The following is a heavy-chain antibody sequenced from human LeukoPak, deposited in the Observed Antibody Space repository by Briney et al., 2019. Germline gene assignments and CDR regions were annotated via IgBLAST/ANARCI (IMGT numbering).Heavy chain of an antibody. D-gene: IGHD2-21*02. CDR1: GFTFSNYA. CDR2: ISGSGGCT. V-gene: IGHV3-23*01. CDR3: AKSSVTANSFDI. J-gene: IGHJ3*02. Sequence: PVGSLRLSCTASGFTFSNYAMSWVRQAPGKGLEWVSGISGSGGCTYYADSVKGRFTISRDNSKNTLYLQMNSLRAEDTAVYYCAKSSVTANSFDIWGQGTMVPVSS.